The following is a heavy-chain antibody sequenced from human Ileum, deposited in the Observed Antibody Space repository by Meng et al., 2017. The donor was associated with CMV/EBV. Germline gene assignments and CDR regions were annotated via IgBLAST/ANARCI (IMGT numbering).Heavy chain of an antibody. CDR3: AADIPTSCKGEFDY. CDR1: GFTFSDAW. D-gene: IGHD2-2*02. V-gene: IGHV3-15*01. Sequence: GESLKISCAASGFTFSDAWMSWVRQAPGKGLEWVGRSKSGGGTIDYAAPVKGRFTISRDDSKDTLYLQINSLKTEDTAVYYCAADIPTSCKGEFDYWGQGTLVTVSS. J-gene: IGHJ4*02. CDR2: SKSGGGTI.